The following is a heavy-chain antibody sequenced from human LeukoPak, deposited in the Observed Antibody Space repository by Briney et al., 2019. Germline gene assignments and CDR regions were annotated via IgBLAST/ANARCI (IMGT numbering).Heavy chain of an antibody. CDR3: ARVAYGGFDAFDI. V-gene: IGHV4-59*01. Sequence: SETLSLTCTVSGGSMSHYYWSWIRQPPGKGLEWIGYIYYSGSTNYNSSLKSRVTISVDTSKNQFSLKLSSVTAADTAVYYCARVAYGGFDAFDIWGLGTMVTVSS. CDR2: IYYSGST. D-gene: IGHD4-23*01. J-gene: IGHJ3*02. CDR1: GGSMSHYY.